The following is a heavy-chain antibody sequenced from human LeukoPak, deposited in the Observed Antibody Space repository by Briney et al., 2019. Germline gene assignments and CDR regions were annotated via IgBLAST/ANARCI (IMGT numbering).Heavy chain of an antibody. V-gene: IGHV1-18*01. CDR3: ARDVNDNIGSSDY. Sequence: ASVKVSCKASGYTFTSYAISCVRQAPGQGLEWVGWINSYNGNTNYAQKLQGRVTMTTDTSTSTAYMELRSLRSDDTAVYYCARDVNDNIGSSDYWGQGTLVTVSS. CDR2: INSYNGNT. CDR1: GYTFTSYA. D-gene: IGHD2/OR15-2a*01. J-gene: IGHJ4*02.